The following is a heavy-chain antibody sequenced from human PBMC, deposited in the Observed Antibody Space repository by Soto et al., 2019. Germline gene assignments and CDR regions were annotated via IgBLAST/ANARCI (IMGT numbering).Heavy chain of an antibody. Sequence: SRKSSCKASGGSFSNDAIGWVRQAPGHGLEYMGGIITMFNTANYAQMFHGRVTITADESTSTAYMELSSLRSEDTAVYYCARSRCSNGVCYSLSSSLDVRGPGAPVTVYS. CDR1: GGSFSNDA. CDR2: IITMFNTA. V-gene: IGHV1-69*13. CDR3: ARSRCSNGVCYSLSSSLDV. J-gene: IGHJ6*02. D-gene: IGHD2-8*01.